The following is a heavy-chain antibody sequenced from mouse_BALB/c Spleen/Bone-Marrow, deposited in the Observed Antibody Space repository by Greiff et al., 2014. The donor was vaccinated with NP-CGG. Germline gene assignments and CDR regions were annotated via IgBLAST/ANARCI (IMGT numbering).Heavy chain of an antibody. J-gene: IGHJ1*01. CDR1: GYTFTEYI. CDR3: ARHESYGNYLYFDV. V-gene: IGHV1-62-2*01. Sequence: QVQLQQPGAGLVKPGASAKLSCKASGYTFTEYIIHWVKQRSGQGLEWIGWFYPGSGSIKYNEKFKDKATLTADKSSSTVYMELSRLTSEDSAVYFCARHESYGNYLYFDVWGAGTTVTVSS. D-gene: IGHD2-10*02. CDR2: FYPGSGSI.